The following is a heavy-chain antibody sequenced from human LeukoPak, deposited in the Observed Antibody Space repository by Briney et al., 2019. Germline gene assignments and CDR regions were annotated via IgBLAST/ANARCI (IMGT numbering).Heavy chain of an antibody. D-gene: IGHD1-26*01. CDR1: GFTFSSYS. V-gene: IGHV3-21*01. J-gene: IGHJ4*02. Sequence: GGSLRLSCAASGFTFSSYSMNWVRQAPGKGLEWVSSISSSSSYIYYADSVKGRFTISRDNAKNSLYLQMNSLRAEDTAVYYCARDPVSGSYSPSFFDYWGQGTLVTVSS. CDR3: ARDPVSGSYSPSFFDY. CDR2: ISSSSSYI.